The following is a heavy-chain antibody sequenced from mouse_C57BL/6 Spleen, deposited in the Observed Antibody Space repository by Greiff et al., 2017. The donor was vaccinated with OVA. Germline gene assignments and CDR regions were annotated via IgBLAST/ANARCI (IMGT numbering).Heavy chain of an antibody. D-gene: IGHD2-5*01. CDR1: GFTFSDFY. CDR2: SRNKANDYTT. Sequence: EVQRVESGGGLVQSGRSLRLSCATSGFTFSDFYMEWVRQAPGKGLEWIAASRNKANDYTTEYSASVKGRFIVSRDTSQSILYLQMNALRAEDTAIYYCARDEDSNYDGFAYWGQGTLVTVSA. J-gene: IGHJ3*01. V-gene: IGHV7-1*01. CDR3: ARDEDSNYDGFAY.